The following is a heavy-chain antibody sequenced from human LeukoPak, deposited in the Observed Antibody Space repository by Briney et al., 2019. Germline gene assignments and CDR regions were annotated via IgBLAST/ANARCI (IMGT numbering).Heavy chain of an antibody. CDR3: ARGGWNKFDY. J-gene: IGHJ4*02. Sequence: SETLSLTCTVSGGSISSYYWSWIRQPPGKGLEWIGFIFYSGTTNYDPSLKSRVTISVDTSKNQFSLKLSSVTAADTAVYYCARGGWNKFDYWGQGTLVTVSS. CDR2: IFYSGTT. V-gene: IGHV4-59*01. D-gene: IGHD3-22*01. CDR1: GGSISSYY.